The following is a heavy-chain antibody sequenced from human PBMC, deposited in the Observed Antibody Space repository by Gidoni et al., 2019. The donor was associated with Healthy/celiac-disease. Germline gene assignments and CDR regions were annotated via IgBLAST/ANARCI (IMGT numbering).Heavy chain of an antibody. V-gene: IGHV3-30*18. CDR3: AKDEGREASAVDY. J-gene: IGHJ4*02. D-gene: IGHD1-26*01. CDR1: GFTFSGDG. Sequence: QVQLVESGGGVVQPGRSRRLPWAAPGFTFSGDGMHWVRQAPGKGLEWVAVISYDGSNKSYAASVKGRFTISRDNSKNTLYLQMNRLGAEDTAVYYCAKDEGREASAVDYWGQGTLVTVSS. CDR2: ISYDGSNK.